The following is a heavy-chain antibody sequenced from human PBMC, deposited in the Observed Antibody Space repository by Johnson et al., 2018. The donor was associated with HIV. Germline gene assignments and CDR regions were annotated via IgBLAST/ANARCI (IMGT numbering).Heavy chain of an antibody. Sequence: VQLVESGGGVVQPGRYLRLSCAASRFTFSSYALHWVRQAPGKGLEWVAIISYDGSNKYYADSVRGRFTLSSDNSKNTLYLQMNSLRAEDTAVYYCARDRNPFLNYFASSADAFDIWGQGTMVTVSS. V-gene: IGHV3-30*04. J-gene: IGHJ3*02. D-gene: IGHD3-22*01. CDR3: ARDRNPFLNYFASSADAFDI. CDR1: RFTFSSYA. CDR2: ISYDGSNK.